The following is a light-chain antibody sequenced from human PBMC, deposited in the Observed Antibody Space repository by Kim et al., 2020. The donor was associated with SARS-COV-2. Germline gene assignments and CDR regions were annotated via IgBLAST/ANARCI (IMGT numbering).Light chain of an antibody. CDR1: NVGTKK. V-gene: IGLV3-21*01. Sequence: TASSTCERNNVGTKKVDWFQQQPGQPPMLLMYYNSNRPSGIPEQFSASTSGNTATLTIRRVEAEDEADYHCQVWDSNTNHVIFGGGTQLTVL. J-gene: IGLJ2*01. CDR3: QVWDSNTNHVI. CDR2: YNS.